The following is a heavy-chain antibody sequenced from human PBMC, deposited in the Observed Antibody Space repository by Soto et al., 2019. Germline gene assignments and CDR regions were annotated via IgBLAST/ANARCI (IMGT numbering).Heavy chain of an antibody. D-gene: IGHD7-27*01. Sequence: VKVSCKASGGTFSSYAISWVRQAPGRGLEWMGGIIPIFGTANYAQKFQGRVTITADKSTSTAYMELSSLRSEDTAVYYCARGLGTGGNNWFDPWGQGTLVTVSS. CDR1: GGTFSSYA. CDR3: ARGLGTGGNNWFDP. J-gene: IGHJ5*02. V-gene: IGHV1-69*06. CDR2: IIPIFGTA.